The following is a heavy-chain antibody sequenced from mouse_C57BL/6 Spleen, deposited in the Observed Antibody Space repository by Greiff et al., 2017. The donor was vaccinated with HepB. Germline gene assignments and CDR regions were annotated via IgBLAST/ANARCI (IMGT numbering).Heavy chain of an antibody. CDR1: GYTFTSYW. J-gene: IGHJ1*03. D-gene: IGHD1-1*01. V-gene: IGHV1-64*01. CDR2: IHPNSGST. Sequence: QVHVKQPGAELVKPGASVKLSCKASGYTFTSYWMHWVKQRPGQGLEWIGMIHPNSGSTNYNEKFKSKATLTVDKSSSTAYMQLSSLTSEDSAVYYCARSGDYYGSSYDWYFDVWGTGTTVTVSS. CDR3: ARSGDYYGSSYDWYFDV.